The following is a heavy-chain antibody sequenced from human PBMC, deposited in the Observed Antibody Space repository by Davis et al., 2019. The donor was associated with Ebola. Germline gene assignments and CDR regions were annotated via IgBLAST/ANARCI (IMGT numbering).Heavy chain of an antibody. CDR3: ARDPHLPYCSGGSCHKPFLFGYYYYMDV. V-gene: IGHV1-18*01. CDR1: GYTFTSYG. D-gene: IGHD2-15*01. CDR2: ISAYNGNT. J-gene: IGHJ6*03. Sequence: ASVKVSCKASGYTFTSYGISWVRQAPGQGLEWMGWISAYNGNTNYAQKLQGRVTMTTDTSTSTVYMELSSLRSEDTAVYYCARDPHLPYCSGGSCHKPFLFGYYYYMDVWGKGTTVTVSS.